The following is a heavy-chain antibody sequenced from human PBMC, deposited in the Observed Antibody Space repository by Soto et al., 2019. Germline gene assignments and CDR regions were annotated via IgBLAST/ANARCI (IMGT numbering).Heavy chain of an antibody. CDR3: ARLGTHDYIMRGHFDS. Sequence: PSETLSLTCTVSGGSISSSSSYWGWIRQPPGKGLEWIGSIYYSGSTYYNPSLKSRVNILQDMSKNQFSLDLTSMTAADTAVYYCARLGTHDYIMRGHFDSWGQGTMVTV. D-gene: IGHD4-4*01. V-gene: IGHV4-39*01. J-gene: IGHJ4*02. CDR1: GGSISSSSSY. CDR2: IYYSGST.